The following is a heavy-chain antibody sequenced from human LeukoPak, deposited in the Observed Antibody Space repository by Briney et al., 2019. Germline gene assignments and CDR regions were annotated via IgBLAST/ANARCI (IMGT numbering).Heavy chain of an antibody. CDR3: ARPVGSSNDAFQI. CDR1: GYSFTNCW. V-gene: IGHV5-51*01. CDR2: IYPGDSDT. J-gene: IGHJ3*02. D-gene: IGHD6-13*01. Sequence: GESLKISCKGSGYSFTNCWIGWVRQMPGKGLEWMGIIYPGDSDTKYSPSFQGQVTISADKSITTAYLQWNSLKASDTAMYYCARPVGSSNDAFQIWGQGTMVTVSS.